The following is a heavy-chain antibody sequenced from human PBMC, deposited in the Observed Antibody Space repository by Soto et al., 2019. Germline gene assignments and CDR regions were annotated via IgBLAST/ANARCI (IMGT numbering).Heavy chain of an antibody. CDR1: GFTFSSYA. J-gene: IGHJ6*02. CDR2: ISGSGSST. V-gene: IGHV3-23*01. CDR3: ARGGAARQVYYYGMDV. D-gene: IGHD6-6*01. Sequence: LRLSCAASGFTFSSYAMSWVRQAPGKGLEWVSAISGSGSSTYYADAVKGRFTISRDNAKNTLYLQMNSLRAEDTAVYYCARGGAARQVYYYGMDVLGQGTTFTVS.